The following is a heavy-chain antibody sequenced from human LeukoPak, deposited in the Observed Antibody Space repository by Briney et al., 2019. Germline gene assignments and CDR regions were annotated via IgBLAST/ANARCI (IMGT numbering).Heavy chain of an antibody. V-gene: IGHV1-2*02. Sequence: ASVKVSCKASGYTFTGYYMHWVRQAPGQGLEWMGWINPNSGGTNYAQKFQGRVTMTRDTSISTAYMELSRLRSDDTAVYCCARDRGHIVVVTANYYYYGMDVWGQGTTVTVSS. D-gene: IGHD2-21*02. CDR3: ARDRGHIVVVTANYYYYGMDV. CDR2: INPNSGGT. CDR1: GYTFTGYY. J-gene: IGHJ6*02.